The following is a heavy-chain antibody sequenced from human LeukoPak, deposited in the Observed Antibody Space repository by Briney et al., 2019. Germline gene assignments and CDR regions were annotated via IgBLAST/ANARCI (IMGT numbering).Heavy chain of an antibody. D-gene: IGHD6-19*01. CDR2: ISGSGGST. CDR3: AKDGFTRAAVVGTKADY. J-gene: IGHJ4*02. Sequence: GGSLRLSCAASGFTVSSNYMSWVRQAPGKGLEWVSAISGSGGSTYYADSVKGRFTISRDNSKNTLYLQMNSLRAEDTAVYYCAKDGFTRAAVVGTKADYWGQGTLVTVSS. CDR1: GFTVSSNY. V-gene: IGHV3-23*01.